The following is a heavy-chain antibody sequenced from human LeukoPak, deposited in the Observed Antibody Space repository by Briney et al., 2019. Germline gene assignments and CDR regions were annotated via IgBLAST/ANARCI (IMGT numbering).Heavy chain of an antibody. CDR2: ISGSGGST. V-gene: IGHV3-23*01. Sequence: PGGSLRLSCAASGFTFDDYGMSWVRQAPGKGLEWVSAISGSGGSTYNADSVKGRFTISRDNSKSTLYLQMNGLRAEDTAVYYCAKDLRYCTNDVCYSNWFDPWGQGTLVTVSS. J-gene: IGHJ5*02. CDR1: GFTFDDYG. CDR3: AKDLRYCTNDVCYSNWFDP. D-gene: IGHD2-8*01.